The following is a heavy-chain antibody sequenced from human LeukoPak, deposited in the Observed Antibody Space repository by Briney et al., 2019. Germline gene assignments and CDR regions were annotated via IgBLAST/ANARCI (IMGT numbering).Heavy chain of an antibody. D-gene: IGHD3-10*01. V-gene: IGHV3-30-3*01. CDR1: GFVFSKYA. CDR2: VSYDGDFK. Sequence: GGSLRLSCVGSGFVFSKYAVHWVRQAPGKGLEWVAVVSYDGDFKLYGDSVKGRFTISRDNSRSTLYLQMNSLRPEDTAIYYCAREGYYGSGSPPSLYFDYWGQGTLVAVSS. CDR3: AREGYYGSGSPPSLYFDY. J-gene: IGHJ4*02.